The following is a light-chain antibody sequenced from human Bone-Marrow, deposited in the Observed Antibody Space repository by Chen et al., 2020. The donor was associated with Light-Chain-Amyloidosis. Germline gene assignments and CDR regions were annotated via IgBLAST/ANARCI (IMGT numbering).Light chain of an antibody. CDR1: QDISNY. CDR2: GAS. V-gene: IGKV1-33*01. J-gene: IGKJ5*01. CDR3: QQYDNLPIT. Sequence: DIQMTQSPFSLSASVVDRVTITCQASQDISNYLNWYQQKPGKAPKLLIHGASYLETGVPSRFSGSGSGTYFTIAISSLQPEDIATYYCQQYDNLPITFGQGTRLEI.